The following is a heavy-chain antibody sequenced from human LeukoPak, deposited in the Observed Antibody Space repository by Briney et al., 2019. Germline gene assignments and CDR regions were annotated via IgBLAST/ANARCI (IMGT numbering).Heavy chain of an antibody. CDR3: ARVAGYCSSTSCYIGGGY. Sequence: ASVKVSCKASGYTFTSYDINWVRQATGQGLEWMGWMNPNSGNTGYAQKFQGRVTMTRNTSISTAYMELSSLRSEDTAVYYCARVAGYCSSTSCYIGGGYWGQGTLVTVPS. CDR1: GYTFTSYD. CDR2: MNPNSGNT. D-gene: IGHD2-2*02. V-gene: IGHV1-8*01. J-gene: IGHJ4*02.